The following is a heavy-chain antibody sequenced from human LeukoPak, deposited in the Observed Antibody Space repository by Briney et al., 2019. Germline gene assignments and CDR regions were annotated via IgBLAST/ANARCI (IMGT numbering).Heavy chain of an antibody. CDR2: IYYSGST. D-gene: IGHD3-3*01. V-gene: IGHV4-30-4*08. Sequence: PSQTLSLTCTVSGGSISSDDYYWSWIRQPPGKGLEWIGYIYYSGSTYYNPSLKSRVTISVDTSKNQFSLKLSSVTAADTAVYYCARGGHLDDFWSGYYFYWGQGTLVTVSS. J-gene: IGHJ4*02. CDR3: ARGGHLDDFWSGYYFY. CDR1: GGSISSDDYY.